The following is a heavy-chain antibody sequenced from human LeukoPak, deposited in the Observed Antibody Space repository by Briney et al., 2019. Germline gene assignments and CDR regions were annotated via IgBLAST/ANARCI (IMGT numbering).Heavy chain of an antibody. V-gene: IGHV3-23*01. D-gene: IGHD3-9*01. J-gene: IGHJ4*02. CDR3: AKESYYDILTGYSHC. CDR2: ISDNGGST. CDR1: GFTFNNYA. Sequence: GGSLRLSCAASGFTFNNYAMSWVRQAPGKGLEWVSAISDNGGSTYYADSVKGRFTISRDNSKNTLYLQMNSLRAEDTAMYYCAKESYYDILTGYSHCWGQGTLVTVSS.